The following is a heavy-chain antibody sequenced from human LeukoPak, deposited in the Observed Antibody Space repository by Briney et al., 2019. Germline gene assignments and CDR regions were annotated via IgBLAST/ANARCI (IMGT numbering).Heavy chain of an antibody. CDR3: ARGLSIYGGNSGY. CDR1: GYTFTSYD. V-gene: IGHV1-8*01. J-gene: IGHJ4*02. CDR2: MSPNSGNT. D-gene: IGHD4-23*01. Sequence: ASVKVSCKASGYTFTSYDINWVRQATGQGLEWMGWMSPNSGNTGYAQKFQGRVTMTRNTSISTAYMELSSLRSEDTAVYYCARGLSIYGGNSGYWGQGTLVTVSS.